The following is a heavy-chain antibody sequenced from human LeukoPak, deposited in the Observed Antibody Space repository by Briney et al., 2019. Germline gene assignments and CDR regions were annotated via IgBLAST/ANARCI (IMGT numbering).Heavy chain of an antibody. CDR3: ARDGSSGDLDY. D-gene: IGHD4-17*01. CDR1: GYTFISYG. Sequence: ASVKVFCKASGYTFISYGISWVRQAPGQGLEWMGWISGYTGNTNYAQKFQGRVTMTTETSTSTAYMELTSLRSDDTAVYYCARDGSSGDLDYWGQGTLVTVSS. V-gene: IGHV1-18*01. CDR2: ISGYTGNT. J-gene: IGHJ4*02.